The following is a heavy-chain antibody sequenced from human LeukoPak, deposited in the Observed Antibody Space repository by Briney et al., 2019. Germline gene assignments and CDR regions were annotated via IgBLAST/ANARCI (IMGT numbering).Heavy chain of an antibody. D-gene: IGHD4-17*01. CDR2: ISFNGNNK. V-gene: IGHV3-30*03. CDR1: GFTFSNYW. Sequence: GGSLRLSCAASGFTFSNYWMTWVRQAPGKGLEWMAFISFNGNNKQYRDSLKGRFTISRDNSKNTLFLQMDSLRPEDTAVYYCVTTTVTTSYAFDVWGPGTMVTVSS. CDR3: VTTTVTTSYAFDV. J-gene: IGHJ3*01.